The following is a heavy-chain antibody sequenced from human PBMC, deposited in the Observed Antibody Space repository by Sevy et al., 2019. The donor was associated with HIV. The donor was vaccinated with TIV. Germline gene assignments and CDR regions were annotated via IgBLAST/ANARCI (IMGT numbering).Heavy chain of an antibody. CDR2: ISSSSSYI. Sequence: GGSLRLSCAASGFTFSSYSMNWVRRAPGKGLEWVSSISSSSSYIYYADSVKGQFTISRDNAKNSLYLQMNSLRAEDTAVYYCARDIDCSSTSCYSDYYGMDVWGQGTTVTVSS. V-gene: IGHV3-21*01. D-gene: IGHD2-2*01. CDR3: ARDIDCSSTSCYSDYYGMDV. J-gene: IGHJ6*02. CDR1: GFTFSSYS.